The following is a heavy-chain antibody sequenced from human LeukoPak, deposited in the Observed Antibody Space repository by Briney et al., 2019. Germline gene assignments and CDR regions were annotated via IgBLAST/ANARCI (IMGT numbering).Heavy chain of an antibody. CDR3: AKGAYSDSYGYWYVY. V-gene: IGHV3-23*01. D-gene: IGHD5-18*01. J-gene: IGHJ4*02. Sequence: PGGSLRLSCAASGFTFSSYAMSWVRQAPGKGLEWVSAISGSGGSTYYADSVKGRFTISRDNSKSTLYLQMNSLRAEDTAVYYCAKGAYSDSYGYWYVYWGQGTLVTVSS. CDR1: GFTFSSYA. CDR2: ISGSGGST.